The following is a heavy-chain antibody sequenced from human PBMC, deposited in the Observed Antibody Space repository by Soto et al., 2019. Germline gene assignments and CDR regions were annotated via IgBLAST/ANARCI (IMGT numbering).Heavy chain of an antibody. J-gene: IGHJ6*03. D-gene: IGHD6-13*01. CDR3: ARLGKSWEGTYYYMDV. Sequence: QVPLVRSGAEVKKPGASVKVSCKASGYTFTSYGIIWVPQAPGQGLEWMGWISAYNGNTNYAQKLQGRVTMTTDTSTSTAYMELRSLRSDDTAVYYCARLGKSWEGTYYYMDVWGKGTTVTVSS. V-gene: IGHV1-18*01. CDR2: ISAYNGNT. CDR1: GYTFTSYG.